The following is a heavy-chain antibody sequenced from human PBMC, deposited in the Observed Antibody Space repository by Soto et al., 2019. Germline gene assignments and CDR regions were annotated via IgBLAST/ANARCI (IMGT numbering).Heavy chain of an antibody. D-gene: IGHD2-2*01. V-gene: IGHV3-33*01. CDR1: GFTFSSYG. Sequence: GGSLRLSCAASGFTFSSYGMHWVRQAPGKGLEWVAVIWYDGSNKYYADSVKGRFTISRDNSKNTLYLQMNSLRAEDTAVYYCASLPTAASHDYMDVWGKGTTVTVSS. CDR3: ASLPTAASHDYMDV. CDR2: IWYDGSNK. J-gene: IGHJ6*03.